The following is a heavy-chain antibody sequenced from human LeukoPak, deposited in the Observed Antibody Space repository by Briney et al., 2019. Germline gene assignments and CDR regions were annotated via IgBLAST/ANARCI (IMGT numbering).Heavy chain of an antibody. D-gene: IGHD1-26*01. Sequence: GGSLRLSCVASGFSVSSNYMAWVRQAPGKGLEWVSVLYIGGNTYYGDFVKGRFTISRDNSRNTLYLQMNSLRVDDTAVYYCARELAVGAITEYFQDWGQGTLLTVSS. CDR1: GFSVSSNY. V-gene: IGHV3-53*01. CDR2: LYIGGNT. CDR3: ARELAVGAITEYFQD. J-gene: IGHJ1*01.